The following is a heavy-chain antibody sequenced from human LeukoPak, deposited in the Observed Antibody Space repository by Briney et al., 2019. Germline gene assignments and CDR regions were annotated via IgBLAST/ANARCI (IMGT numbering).Heavy chain of an antibody. D-gene: IGHD3-3*01. J-gene: IGHJ4*02. CDR2: IKQDGSEK. Sequence: PGGSLRLSCAASGFTFSNYWMSWVRQAPGKGLEWVANIKQDGSEKYYVDSVKGRFTISRDNAENSLYLQMNSLRAEDTAVYYCARDPTIFGVVIVPDYWGQGTLVTVSS. CDR3: ARDPTIFGVVIVPDY. V-gene: IGHV3-7*01. CDR1: GFTFSNYW.